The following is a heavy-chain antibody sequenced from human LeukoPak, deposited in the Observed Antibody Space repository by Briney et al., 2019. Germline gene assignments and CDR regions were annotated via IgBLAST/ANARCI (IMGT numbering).Heavy chain of an antibody. D-gene: IGHD2-2*01. CDR1: GFTFSSYG. J-gene: IGHJ4*02. Sequence: PGGSLRLSCAASGFTFSSYGMHWVRQAPGKGLEWVSAISGSGSNTYYSDSVKGRFTISGDNSKNTLYLQMNSLRAEDTAVYYCAKGGIVVVPAAHFDYWGQGTLVTVSS. CDR3: AKGGIVVVPAAHFDY. V-gene: IGHV3-23*01. CDR2: ISGSGSNT.